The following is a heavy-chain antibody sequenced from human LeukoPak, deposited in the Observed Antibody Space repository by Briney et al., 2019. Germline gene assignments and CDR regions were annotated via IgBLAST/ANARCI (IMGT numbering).Heavy chain of an antibody. CDR3: ARDDQTYDYVWGSYRY. CDR1: GYTFTSYA. CDR2: INPNSGGT. J-gene: IGHJ4*02. V-gene: IGHV1-2*02. Sequence: GASVKVSCKASGYTFTSYAMNWVRQAPGQGLEWMGWINPNSGGTNYAQKFQGRVTMTRDTSISTAYMELSRLRSDDTAVYYCARDDQTYDYVWGSYRYWGQGTLVTVSS. D-gene: IGHD3-16*02.